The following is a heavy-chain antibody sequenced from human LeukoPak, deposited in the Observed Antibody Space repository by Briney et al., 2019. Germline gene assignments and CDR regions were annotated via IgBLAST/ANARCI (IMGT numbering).Heavy chain of an antibody. CDR1: GGSISSGGYY. Sequence: SQTLSLTCTVSGGSISSGGYYWSWIRQHPGKGLEWIGYIYYSGSTYYNPSLKSRVTISVDTSKNQFSLKLSSVTAADTAVYYCARHGYYDSSGYSPFHYWGQGTWSPSPQ. V-gene: IGHV4-31*03. J-gene: IGHJ4*02. D-gene: IGHD3-22*01. CDR2: IYYSGST. CDR3: ARHGYYDSSGYSPFHY.